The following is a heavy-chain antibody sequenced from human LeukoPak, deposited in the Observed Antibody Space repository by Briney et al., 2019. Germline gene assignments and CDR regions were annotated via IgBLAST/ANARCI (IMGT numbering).Heavy chain of an antibody. CDR3: ARDPHLIVVVPAAMDY. D-gene: IGHD2-2*01. CDR2: INPNSGGT. Sequence: ASVKVSCKAPGYTFTGYYMHWVRQAPGQGLEWMGWINPNSGGTNYAQKFQGRVTMTRDTSISTAYMELSRLRSDDTAVYYCARDPHLIVVVPAAMDYWGQGTLVTVSS. CDR1: GYTFTGYY. V-gene: IGHV1-2*02. J-gene: IGHJ4*02.